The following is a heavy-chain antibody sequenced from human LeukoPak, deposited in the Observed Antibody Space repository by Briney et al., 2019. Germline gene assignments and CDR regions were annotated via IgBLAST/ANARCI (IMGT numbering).Heavy chain of an antibody. CDR1: GFTFSSYA. CDR3: DCETSPYYYDSSGYLTLP. V-gene: IGHV3-23*01. D-gene: IGHD3-22*01. CDR2: ISGSGGST. J-gene: IGHJ5*02. Sequence: PGGSLRLSCAASGFTFSSYAMSWVRQAPGKGLEWVSAISGSGGSTYYADSAKGRFTISRDNSKNTLYLQMNSLRAEDTAVYYCDCETSPYYYDSSGYLTLPWGQGTLVTVSS.